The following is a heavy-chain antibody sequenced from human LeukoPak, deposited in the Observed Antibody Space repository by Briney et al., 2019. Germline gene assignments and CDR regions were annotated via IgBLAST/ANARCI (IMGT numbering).Heavy chain of an antibody. CDR2: IKQDVGET. D-gene: IGHD1-26*01. Sequence: GGFLRLSCAASGFTLSAFWMTWVPQAPGGGLEWVATIKQDVGETFYVDSVKGRFTISRDNANNSVYLQMNSLRAEDTAVYYCARAVGASRFDPWGQGTQVTVSS. CDR1: GFTLSAFW. CDR3: ARAVGASRFDP. V-gene: IGHV3-7*01. J-gene: IGHJ5*02.